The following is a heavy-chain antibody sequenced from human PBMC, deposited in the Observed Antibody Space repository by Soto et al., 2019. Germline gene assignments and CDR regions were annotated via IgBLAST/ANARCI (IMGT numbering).Heavy chain of an antibody. V-gene: IGHV6-1*01. D-gene: IGHD1-7*01. Sequence: PSETLSLTCVISGDSVSSNSAAWNWIRLSPSRGLEWLARTYYRSRWYNDYAVSVRSRITVNPDTSKNQFSLQLTSVTPEDTAVYYCAGTTSHHWLYMDVWGKEATVTVSS. CDR2: TYYRSRWYN. CDR3: AGTTSHHWLYMDV. J-gene: IGHJ6*03. CDR1: GDSVSSNSAA.